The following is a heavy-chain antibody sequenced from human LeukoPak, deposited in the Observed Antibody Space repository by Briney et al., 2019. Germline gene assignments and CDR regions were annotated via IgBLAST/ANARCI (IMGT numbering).Heavy chain of an antibody. CDR3: ARDRNYYDSSGYYFAN. CDR2: IYHSGNT. D-gene: IGHD3-22*01. Sequence: SETLSLTRTVSGGSVSSGSSFWSWIRQPPGKGLEWIGYIYHSGNTNYDPSLKSRVTISVDTSKSQLSLKLNSVTAADTAVYYCARDRNYYDSSGYYFANWGQGTLVTVSS. CDR1: GGSVSSGSSF. V-gene: IGHV4-61*01. J-gene: IGHJ4*02.